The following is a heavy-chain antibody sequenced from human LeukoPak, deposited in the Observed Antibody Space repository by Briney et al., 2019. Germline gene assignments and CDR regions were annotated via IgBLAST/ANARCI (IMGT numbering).Heavy chain of an antibody. V-gene: IGHV3-74*01. CDR1: GFTFSSYW. D-gene: IGHD5-12*01. Sequence: GESLKISCAASGFTFSSYWMHWVRQAPGKGLVWVSRINSDGSSTSYADSVKGRFTISRDNAKNTLYLQMNSLRAEDTAVYYCARVGGYSGYVWFRYWGQGTLVTVSS. CDR2: INSDGSST. J-gene: IGHJ4*02. CDR3: ARVGGYSGYVWFRY.